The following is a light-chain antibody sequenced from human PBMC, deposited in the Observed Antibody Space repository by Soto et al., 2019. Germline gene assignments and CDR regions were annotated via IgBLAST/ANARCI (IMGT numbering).Light chain of an antibody. J-gene: IGLJ1*01. Sequence: QSALTQPASVSGSPGQSITISCTGTSSDVGGYNFVSWYQQHPDKAPTLMIYDVTNRPSGVSNRFSGSKSGNTASLTISGLQAEDEADYYCSSYTRSSTYVFGTGTKLTVL. CDR3: SSYTRSSTYV. CDR1: SSDVGGYNF. V-gene: IGLV2-14*01. CDR2: DVT.